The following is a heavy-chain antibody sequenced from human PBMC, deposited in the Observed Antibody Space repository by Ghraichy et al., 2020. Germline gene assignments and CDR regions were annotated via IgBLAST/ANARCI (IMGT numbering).Heavy chain of an antibody. Sequence: GGSLRLSCAASGFTFNTAWMSWVRQAPGKGLEWVGRIKSKADGETTDYGEPVKGRFSISRDDSNNTLYLQMDSLKTEDKGVYYCTTVGIVSTWYYYAMDVWGPGTTVTVSS. D-gene: IGHD3-16*02. J-gene: IGHJ6*02. CDR1: GFTFNTAW. V-gene: IGHV3-15*07. CDR2: IKSKADGETT. CDR3: TTVGIVSTWYYYAMDV.